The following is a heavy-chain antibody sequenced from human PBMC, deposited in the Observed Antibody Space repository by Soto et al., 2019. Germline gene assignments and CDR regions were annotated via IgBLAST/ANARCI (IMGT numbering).Heavy chain of an antibody. CDR3: AKEIGGGTTTISGMDV. Sequence: GGSLRLSWAAAGFTFVSYGMHWVRQAPGKGLEWVAVISYDGSNKYYADSVKGRFTISRDNSKNTLYLQMNSLRAEDTAVYYCAKEIGGGTTTISGMDVWGQGTTVTVSS. J-gene: IGHJ6*02. CDR1: GFTFVSYG. D-gene: IGHD2-15*01. CDR2: ISYDGSNK. V-gene: IGHV3-30*18.